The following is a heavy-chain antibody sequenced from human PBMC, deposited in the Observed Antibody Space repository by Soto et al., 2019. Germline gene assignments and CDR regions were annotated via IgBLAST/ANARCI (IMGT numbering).Heavy chain of an antibody. D-gene: IGHD2-2*01. CDR3: ARQGYCSTTACYAVDY. Sequence: XESLKVSWKWSGNAFTSYWSGLVLQMPGKGLEWMGIIYPGDSNTRYSPSFEGQVTISADKSISTAYLQWSSLKATDTDMYFCARQGYCSTTACYAVDYWGQGTLVTVS. CDR2: IYPGDSNT. J-gene: IGHJ4*02. CDR1: GNAFTSYW. V-gene: IGHV5-51*01.